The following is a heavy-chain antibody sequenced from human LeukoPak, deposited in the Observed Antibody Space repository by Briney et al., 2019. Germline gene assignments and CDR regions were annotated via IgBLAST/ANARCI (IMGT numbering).Heavy chain of an antibody. J-gene: IGHJ6*03. CDR1: GYSFTSYW. D-gene: IGHD5-18*01. Sequence: GESLKISCKGSGYSFTSYWIGWVRQMPGKGLGWMGIIYPGDSDTKYSPSFQGQVTISADKSISTAYLQWSSLKASDTAMYYCARQKGGYSKYYYYYYMDVWGKGTTVTISS. CDR3: ARQKGGYSKYYYYYYMDV. CDR2: IYPGDSDT. V-gene: IGHV5-51*01.